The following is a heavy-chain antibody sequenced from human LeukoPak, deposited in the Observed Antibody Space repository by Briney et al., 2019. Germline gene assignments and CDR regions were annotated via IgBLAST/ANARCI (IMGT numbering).Heavy chain of an antibody. V-gene: IGHV3-30*04. CDR3: TTIHY. Sequence: GGSLRLSCSASGLTFSSYAMHWVRQAPGKGLEWMTTISHDGSQTFYADSVKGRLTISRDNSKNTVSLQMSSLRVEDTGVYYCTTIHYWGQGTQITVSS. CDR1: GLTFSSYA. J-gene: IGHJ4*02. CDR2: ISHDGSQT.